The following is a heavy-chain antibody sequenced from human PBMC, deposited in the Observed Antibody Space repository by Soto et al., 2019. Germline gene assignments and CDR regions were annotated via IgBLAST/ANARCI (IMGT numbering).Heavy chain of an antibody. J-gene: IGHJ4*02. CDR3: AHAGHSSSWYYFDY. V-gene: IGHV1-8*01. D-gene: IGHD6-13*01. CDR1: GYTFTSYD. CDR2: MNPNSGNT. Sequence: QVQLVQSGAEVKKPGASVKVSCKASGYTFTSYDINWVRQATGQGLEWMGWMNPNSGNTGYAQKFQGRVTMTRNTSISTAYMELSSLRSEDTAVHYCAHAGHSSSWYYFDYWGQGTLVTVSS.